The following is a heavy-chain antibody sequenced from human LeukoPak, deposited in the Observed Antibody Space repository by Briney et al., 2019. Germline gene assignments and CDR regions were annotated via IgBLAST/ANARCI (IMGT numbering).Heavy chain of an antibody. V-gene: IGHV4-4*07. CDR3: AREYYYDSSGYYVDAFDI. D-gene: IGHD3-22*01. CDR1: GGSIGSYY. J-gene: IGHJ3*02. CDR2: IYTSGST. Sequence: SETLSLTCTVSGGSIGSYYWSWIRQPAGKGLEWIGRIYTSGSTNYNPSLKSRVTMSVDTSKNQFSLKLSSVTAADTAVYYCAREYYYDSSGYYVDAFDIWGQGTMVTVSS.